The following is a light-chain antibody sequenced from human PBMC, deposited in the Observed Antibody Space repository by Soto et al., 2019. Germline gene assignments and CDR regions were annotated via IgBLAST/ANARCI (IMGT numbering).Light chain of an antibody. J-gene: IGLJ3*02. Sequence: QSVLTQPASVSGSPGQSITISCTGTSSDIGTYKYVSWFQHHPGKAPKLIIFEVSNRPSGISDRFSGFKSGTSVSLAISGLRSDDEATYYCAAWDDTLDAQVFGGGTQLTVL. V-gene: IGLV2-14*01. CDR3: AAWDDTLDAQV. CDR2: EVS. CDR1: SSDIGTYKY.